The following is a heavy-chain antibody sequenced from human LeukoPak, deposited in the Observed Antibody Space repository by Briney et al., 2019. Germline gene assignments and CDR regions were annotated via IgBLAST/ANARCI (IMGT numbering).Heavy chain of an antibody. CDR3: ARELGATFDN. CDR2: IVSDGTSA. Sequence: GGPLRLSCAASGFTFRGYWMHWVRQAPGKGLVWVSRIVSDGTSASYADFVEGRFIMSRDNAKNTLYLQLSSLRVEDTAVYYCARELGATFDNWGQGTLVTVSS. D-gene: IGHD1-26*01. V-gene: IGHV3-74*01. J-gene: IGHJ4*02. CDR1: GFTFRGYW.